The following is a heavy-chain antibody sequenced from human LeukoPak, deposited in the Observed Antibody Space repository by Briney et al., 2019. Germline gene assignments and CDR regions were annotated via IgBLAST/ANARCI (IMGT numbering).Heavy chain of an antibody. V-gene: IGHV3-11*04. J-gene: IGHJ2*01. CDR3: ATRVVLAAISAWYFDL. CDR1: GFTFSDYY. CDR2: ISSSGSTI. D-gene: IGHD2-2*02. Sequence: PGGSLRLSCAASGFTFSDYYMSWIRQAPGKGLEWVSYISSSGSTIYYADSVKGRFTISRDNAKNSLYLQMNSLRAEDTAVYYCATRVVLAAISAWYFDLWGRGTLVTVSS.